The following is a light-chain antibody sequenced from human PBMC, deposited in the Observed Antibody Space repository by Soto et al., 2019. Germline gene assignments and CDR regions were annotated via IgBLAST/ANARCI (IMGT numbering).Light chain of an antibody. V-gene: IGKV3-20*01. CDR2: AAS. CDR3: QQCGSSPWT. Sequence: DIFLTQSPCTLSLSPLERATFSCRDSQSVSSYYLAWYQQKPGQAPRLLIYAASSRATGIPDRFSGGGSGTDFTLTISRLEPEDFAVYYCQQCGSSPWTFGQGTKVDIK. CDR1: QSVSSYY. J-gene: IGKJ1*01.